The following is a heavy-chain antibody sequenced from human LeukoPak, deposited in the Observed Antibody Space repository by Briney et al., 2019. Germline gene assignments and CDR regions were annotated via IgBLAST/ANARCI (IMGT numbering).Heavy chain of an antibody. J-gene: IGHJ4*02. Sequence: GGSLRLSCAASGFTFSDYYMSWLRQAPGKGLEWVSYISSSGSTIYYADSVKGRFTISRDNSKNTLYLQMNSLRAEDTAVYYCAISVWVLRYYFDYWGQGTLVTVSS. CDR3: AISVWVLRYYFDY. CDR1: GFTFSDYY. CDR2: ISSSGSTI. D-gene: IGHD3-16*01. V-gene: IGHV3-11*04.